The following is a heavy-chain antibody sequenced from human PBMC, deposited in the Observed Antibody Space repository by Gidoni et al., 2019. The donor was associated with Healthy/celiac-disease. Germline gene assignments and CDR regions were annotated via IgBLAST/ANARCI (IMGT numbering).Heavy chain of an antibody. J-gene: IGHJ5*02. CDR1: GYTFTSYY. Sequence: QVQLVQSGAEVKKPGASVTVSCKASGYTFTSYYMHWVRQAPGQGLEWMGIINPSGGSTSYAQKFQGRVTMTRDTSTSTVYMELSSLRSEDTAVYYCARDGRQLWFGDHNWFDPWGQGTLVTVSS. V-gene: IGHV1-46*01. CDR3: ARDGRQLWFGDHNWFDP. D-gene: IGHD3-10*01. CDR2: INPSGGST.